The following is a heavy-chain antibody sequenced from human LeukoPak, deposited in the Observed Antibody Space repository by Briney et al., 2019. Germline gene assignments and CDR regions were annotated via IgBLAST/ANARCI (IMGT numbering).Heavy chain of an antibody. V-gene: IGHV4-61*02. J-gene: IGHJ5*02. CDR3: ARSRYMTTFDP. CDR2: IYTSGST. D-gene: IGHD4-17*01. Sequence: KASETLSLTCTVSGGSISSSSYYWGWIRQPAGKGLEWIGRIYTSGSTNYNPSLKSRVTMSVDTSKNQFSLKLSSVTAADTAVYYCARSRYMTTFDPWGQGTLVTVSS. CDR1: GGSISSSSYY.